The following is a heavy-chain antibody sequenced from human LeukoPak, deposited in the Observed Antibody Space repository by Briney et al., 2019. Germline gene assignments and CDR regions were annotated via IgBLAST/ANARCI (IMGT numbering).Heavy chain of an antibody. V-gene: IGHV3-74*01. J-gene: IGHJ6*04. CDR1: GFTFSSSW. D-gene: IGHD3-10*02. CDR3: AELGITMIGGV. CDR2: VNGDGTGT. Sequence: GGSLRLSCAASGFTFSSSWMHWVRQAPGKGLIWVSRVNGDGTGTIYADSVKGRFTISRDNAKNTLYLQMNSLRAEDTAVYYCAELGITMIGGVWGKGTTVTISS.